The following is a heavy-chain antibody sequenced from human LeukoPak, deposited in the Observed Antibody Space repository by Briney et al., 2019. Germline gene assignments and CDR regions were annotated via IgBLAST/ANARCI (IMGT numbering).Heavy chain of an antibody. V-gene: IGHV4-59*08. CDR3: ARHLNSGSYTDAFDI. J-gene: IGHJ3*02. CDR2: IYYSGNT. D-gene: IGHD1-26*01. Sequence: SETLSLTCIVSGGSISSYYWSWIRQPPGKGLEWIGYIYYSGNTNYNPSLKSRVTISVDTSKNQFSLKVSSVTAADTAVYYCARHLNSGSYTDAFDIWGQGTMVTVSA. CDR1: GGSISSYY.